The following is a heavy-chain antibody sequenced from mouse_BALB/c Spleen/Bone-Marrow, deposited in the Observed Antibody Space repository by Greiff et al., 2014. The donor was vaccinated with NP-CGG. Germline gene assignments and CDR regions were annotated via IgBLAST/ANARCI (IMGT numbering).Heavy chain of an antibody. D-gene: IGHD1-1*01. CDR3: ARGGYGSSYYFDY. V-gene: IGHV4-1*02. Sequence: VQLKESGGGLVQPGGSLKLSCAASGFDFSRYWMSWVRQAPGKGLEWIGEINPDSSTINYTPSLKDKFILSRDNAKNTLCLQMSKVRSEDTALYYCARGGYGSSYYFDYWGQGSTLTVSS. CDR2: INPDSSTI. J-gene: IGHJ2*01. CDR1: GFDFSRYW.